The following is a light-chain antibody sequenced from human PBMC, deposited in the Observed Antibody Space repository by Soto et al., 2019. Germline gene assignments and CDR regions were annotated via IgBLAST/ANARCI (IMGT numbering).Light chain of an antibody. CDR1: QGMANY. J-gene: IGKJ4*01. Sequence: DIQMTQSPSTLSSSVVDRVTITCRASQGMANYLAWYQQKPGRVPKVLIYAASTLQSGVKSRFTGSGSGTDFTLTINSLQPEDVATYYCQKCKTAPFTFGGGTKVDIK. V-gene: IGKV1-27*01. CDR3: QKCKTAPFT. CDR2: AAS.